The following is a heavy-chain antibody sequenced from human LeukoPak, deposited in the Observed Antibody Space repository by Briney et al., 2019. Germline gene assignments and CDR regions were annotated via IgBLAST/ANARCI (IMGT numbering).Heavy chain of an antibody. V-gene: IGHV3-11*01. CDR3: ARGGKFGELLYPPDY. CDR1: GFTFSDYY. CDR2: ISSSGSTI. D-gene: IGHD3-10*01. Sequence: GGSLRLSCAASGFTFSDYYMSWIRQAPGKGLEWVSYISSSGSTIYYADSVKGRFTISRDSAKNSLYLQMNSLRAEDTAVYYCARGGKFGELLYPPDYWGQGTLVTVSS. J-gene: IGHJ4*02.